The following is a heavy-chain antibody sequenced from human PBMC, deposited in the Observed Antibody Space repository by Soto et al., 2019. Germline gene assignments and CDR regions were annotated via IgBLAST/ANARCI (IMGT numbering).Heavy chain of an antibody. D-gene: IGHD3-9*01. V-gene: IGHV4-39*01. Sequence: QLQLQESGPGLVKPSETLSPTCTVSGGSISSSSYYWGWIRQPPGKGLELIGNIYYSGKNYYTPSLKSRVAISVDTSKDQFSLQLSSVTAADTAVYFCVTSLAGYYKCFDYWGQGTLVTVSS. CDR3: VTSLAGYYKCFDY. J-gene: IGHJ4*02. CDR1: GGSISSSSYY. CDR2: IYYSGKN.